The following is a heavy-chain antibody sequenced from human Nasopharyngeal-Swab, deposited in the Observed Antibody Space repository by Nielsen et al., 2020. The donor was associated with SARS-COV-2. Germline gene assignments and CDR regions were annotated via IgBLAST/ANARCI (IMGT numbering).Heavy chain of an antibody. V-gene: IGHV3-72*01. D-gene: IGHD2-15*01. Sequence: GESLKISCAASGFTFSDHYMDWVRQAPGKGLEWVGRTRNKANGYTTEYAASVKGRFTISRDDSKNSVYLQTNSLKTEDTAVYYCTRVLCSGGSCYSGRYWYFDLWGRGTLVTVSS. CDR3: TRVLCSGGSCYSGRYWYFDL. J-gene: IGHJ2*01. CDR1: GFTFSDHY. CDR2: TRNKANGYTT.